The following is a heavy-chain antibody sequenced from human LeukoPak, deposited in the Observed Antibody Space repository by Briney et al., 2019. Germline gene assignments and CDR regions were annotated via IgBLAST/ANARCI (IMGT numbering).Heavy chain of an antibody. D-gene: IGHD3-3*01. J-gene: IGHJ5*02. V-gene: IGHV4-39*07. CDR2: IYYSGST. CDR3: ALFWSGRYNWFDP. CDR1: GDSIRSSSYH. Sequence: PSETLSLTCTVSGDSIRSSSYHWGWIRQPPGKGLEWIGSIYYSGSTYNNRSLKRRLTISIDTSKNQFSLRLSSVTAADTAVYYCALFWSGRYNWFDPWGQGTLVTVSS.